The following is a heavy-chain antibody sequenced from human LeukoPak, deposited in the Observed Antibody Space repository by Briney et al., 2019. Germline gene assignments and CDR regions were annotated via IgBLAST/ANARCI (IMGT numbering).Heavy chain of an antibody. J-gene: IGHJ6*03. CDR3: AKEGYCSNKGRSNHPYYYYYYMDV. Sequence: GGSLRLSCATSGFTFSACGMHWVRQAPGKGLEWVAFTRYDGSDKFHVDSVKGRFTISRDNSKNTLYLQMNSLRPEDTAVYYCAKEGYCSNKGRSNHPYYYYYYMDVWGKGTTVTVSS. CDR2: TRYDGSDK. V-gene: IGHV3-30*02. CDR1: GFTFSACG. D-gene: IGHD2-2*01.